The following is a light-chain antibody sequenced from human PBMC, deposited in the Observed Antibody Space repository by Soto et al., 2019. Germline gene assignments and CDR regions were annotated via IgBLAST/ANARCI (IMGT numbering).Light chain of an antibody. CDR3: CSVAGGFHV. CDR1: SIGVGSYSF. Sequence: QSALTQPASVSGSPGQSITISCTGGSIGVGSYSFVSWYQHHPGKAPKLIIYEGTKRPFGVESRFSGSKSGDTASLTISGLQAEDEADYHCCSVAGGFHVFGSGTKVTVL. J-gene: IGLJ1*01. V-gene: IGLV2-23*01. CDR2: EGT.